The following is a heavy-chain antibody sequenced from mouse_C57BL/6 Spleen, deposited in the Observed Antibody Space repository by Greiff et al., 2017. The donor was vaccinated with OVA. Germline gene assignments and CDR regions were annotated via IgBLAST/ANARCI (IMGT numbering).Heavy chain of an antibody. J-gene: IGHJ3*01. V-gene: IGHV1-77*01. Sequence: VQLQQSGAELVKPGASVKISCKASGYTFTDYYINWVKQRPGQGLGWFGKIGPGMGRLSSKGKFKGKATLTADKSSSTAYMQLSSLTSEDSAVYFCAREITTVVAPFADWGQGTRVTVSA. D-gene: IGHD1-1*01. CDR1: GYTFTDYY. CDR2: IGPGMGRL. CDR3: AREITTVVAPFAD.